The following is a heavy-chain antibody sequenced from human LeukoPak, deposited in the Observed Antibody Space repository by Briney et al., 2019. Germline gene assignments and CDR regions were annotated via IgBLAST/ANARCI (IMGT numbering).Heavy chain of an antibody. CDR2: INPNSGGT. V-gene: IGHV1-2*02. D-gene: IGHD7-27*01. Sequence: ASVKVSCKASGYTFTGYYMHWVRQAPGQGLEWMGWINPNSGGTNYAQKFQGRVTMTRDTSISTAYMELSRLRSDDTAVYYCASSKPTGGSLSFDYWGQGTLVTVSS. CDR1: GYTFTGYY. J-gene: IGHJ4*02. CDR3: ASSKPTGGSLSFDY.